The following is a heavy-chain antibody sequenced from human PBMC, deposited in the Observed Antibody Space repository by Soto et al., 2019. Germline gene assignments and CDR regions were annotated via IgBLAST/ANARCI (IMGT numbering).Heavy chain of an antibody. CDR2: INTSGGST. Sequence: ASVKVSCKASGYTFTSYYMHWVRQAPGQALEWMVIINTSGGSTSYAQKLQGRVTISADEPTSTAYMEMSSLRSEDTAVYYCARARGSSWSIYGMYVWGQGTTVTVSS. J-gene: IGHJ6*02. D-gene: IGHD6-13*01. V-gene: IGHV1-46*01. CDR1: GYTFTSYY. CDR3: ARARGSSWSIYGMYV.